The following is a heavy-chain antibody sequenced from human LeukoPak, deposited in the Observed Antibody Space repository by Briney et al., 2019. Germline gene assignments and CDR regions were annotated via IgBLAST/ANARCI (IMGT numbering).Heavy chain of an antibody. Sequence: ASVKVSCKASGYTFTGYYMHLVRQAPGQGLEWMGWINPNSGGTNYAQKFQGRVTMTRDTSISTAYMELSRLRSDDTAVYYCARDVYCSSTSCYMGYFNYWGQETLVTVSS. CDR1: GYTFTGYY. V-gene: IGHV1-2*02. D-gene: IGHD2-2*02. CDR2: INPNSGGT. CDR3: ARDVYCSSTSCYMGYFNY. J-gene: IGHJ4*02.